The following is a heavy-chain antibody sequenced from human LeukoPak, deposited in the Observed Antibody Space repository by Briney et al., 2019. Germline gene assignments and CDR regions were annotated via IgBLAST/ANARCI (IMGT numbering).Heavy chain of an antibody. D-gene: IGHD5-12*01. Sequence: PSETLSLTCTASGGSISSSSYYWGWIRQPPGKGLEWIGSIYYSGSTYYNPSLKSRVTISVDTSKNQFSLKLSSVTAADTAVYYCARVATRPFDYWGQGTLVTVSS. J-gene: IGHJ4*02. CDR2: IYYSGST. CDR1: GGSISSSSYY. CDR3: ARVATRPFDY. V-gene: IGHV4-39*01.